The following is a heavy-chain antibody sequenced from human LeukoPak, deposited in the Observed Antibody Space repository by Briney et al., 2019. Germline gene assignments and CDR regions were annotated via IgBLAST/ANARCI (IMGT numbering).Heavy chain of an antibody. CDR2: INSDGSST. Sequence: HPGGSLRLSCAASGFTFSSYWMHWVRQAPGKGLVWVSRINSDGSSTSYADSVKGRFTISRDNAKNTLYPQMNSLRAEDTAVYYCARAQYPSYYDSSGYCPGGYWGQGTLVTVSS. CDR3: ARAQYPSYYDSSGYCPGGY. J-gene: IGHJ4*02. V-gene: IGHV3-74*01. D-gene: IGHD3-22*01. CDR1: GFTFSSYW.